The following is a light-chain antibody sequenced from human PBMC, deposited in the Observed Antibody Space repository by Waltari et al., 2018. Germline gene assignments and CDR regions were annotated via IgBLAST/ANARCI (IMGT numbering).Light chain of an antibody. Sequence: SSELTQDPTVSVALGQTVRITCQGDSLRRYYPSWYQQRPGQAPILVFYVQSSRPAGIPDRFSGSSSGNTASLTITGAQAEDEADYYCHSRDSSSTRFFGGGTRLTV. J-gene: IGLJ2*01. V-gene: IGLV3-19*01. CDR2: VQS. CDR3: HSRDSSSTRF. CDR1: SLRRYY.